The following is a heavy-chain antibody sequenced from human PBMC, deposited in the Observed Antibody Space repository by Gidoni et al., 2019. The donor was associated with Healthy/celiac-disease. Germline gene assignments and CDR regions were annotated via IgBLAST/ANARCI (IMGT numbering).Heavy chain of an antibody. CDR2: ISSSGSTI. D-gene: IGHD1-26*01. CDR1: GVTFSSYE. CDR3: ASSSGSYHPFDY. Sequence: EVQLVESGGGLVQSGGSLRLSCAAYGVTFSSYEMNWVRQAPGKGLEWVSYISSSGSTIYYADSVKGRFTISRDNAKNSLYLQMNSLRAEDTAVYYCASSSGSYHPFDYWGQGTLVTVSS. V-gene: IGHV3-48*03. J-gene: IGHJ4*02.